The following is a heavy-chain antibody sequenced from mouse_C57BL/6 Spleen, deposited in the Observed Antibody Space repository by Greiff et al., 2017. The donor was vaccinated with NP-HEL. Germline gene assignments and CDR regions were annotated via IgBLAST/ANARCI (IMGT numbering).Heavy chain of an antibody. Sequence: EVKLLESGPGLVKPSQSLSLTCSVTGYSITSGYYWNWIRQFPGNKLEWMGYISYDGSNNYNPSLKNRISITRDTSKNQFFLKLNSVTTEDTATYYCARAVVAYYAMDYWGQGTSVTVSS. D-gene: IGHD1-1*01. CDR1: GYSITSGYY. V-gene: IGHV3-6*01. CDR2: ISYDGSN. CDR3: ARAVVAYYAMDY. J-gene: IGHJ4*01.